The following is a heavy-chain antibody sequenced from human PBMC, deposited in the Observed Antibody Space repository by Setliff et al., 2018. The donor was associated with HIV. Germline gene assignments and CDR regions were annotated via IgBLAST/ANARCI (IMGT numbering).Heavy chain of an antibody. CDR3: ARGVRGVVNGMDV. J-gene: IGHJ6*02. CDR2: INQDGSEK. CDR1: GFTFTSYW. V-gene: IGHV3-7*01. D-gene: IGHD3-10*01. Sequence: PGGSLRLSCAASGFTFTSYWMIWVRQAPGKGLEWVANINQDGSEKNYVDSVKGRFTISRDNAKNTLYLQMNSLRAEDTAVYYCARGVRGVVNGMDVWGQGTTVTVSS.